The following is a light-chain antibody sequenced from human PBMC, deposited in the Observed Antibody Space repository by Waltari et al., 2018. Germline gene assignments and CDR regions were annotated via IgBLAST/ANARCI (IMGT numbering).Light chain of an antibody. V-gene: IGLV2-14*03. CDR1: SSDVGGYNY. CDR2: DVR. CDR3: SSYISSSTLEL. Sequence: SALTQPASVSGSPGQSITISCTGTSSDVGGYNYVSWDQQHPGKAPKLMIYDVRNRPSGVSNRFAGSKSGNTASLTISGLQAEDEADYYCSSYISSSTLELFGGGTSLTVL. J-gene: IGLJ2*01.